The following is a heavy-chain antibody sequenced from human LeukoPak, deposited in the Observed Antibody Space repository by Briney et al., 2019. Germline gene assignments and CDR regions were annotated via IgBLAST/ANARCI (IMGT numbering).Heavy chain of an antibody. D-gene: IGHD3-3*01. CDR2: ISGSGGST. V-gene: IGHV3-23*01. J-gene: IGHJ6*03. CDR3: ARTRITIFGSYYYYMDV. Sequence: TGGSLRLSCAASGFTFSSYGMSWVRQAPGKGLEWVSAISGSGGSTYYADSVKGRFTISRDNSKNTLYLQMNSLRAEDTAVYYCARTRITIFGSYYYYMDVWGKGTTVTVSS. CDR1: GFTFSSYG.